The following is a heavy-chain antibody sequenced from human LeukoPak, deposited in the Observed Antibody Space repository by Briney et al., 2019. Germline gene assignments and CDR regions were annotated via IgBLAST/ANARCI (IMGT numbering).Heavy chain of an antibody. V-gene: IGHV1-2*02. CDR3: AREKRAVAGNYYMDV. Sequence: ASVKVSCKASGYTFTDYYIHWVRQAPGQGLEWMAWIDPNSGATNYAQKFQGRITMTRDTSISTAYMELSRLRSDDTAVYYCAREKRAVAGNYYMDVWGKGTTVTVSS. CDR2: IDPNSGAT. D-gene: IGHD6-19*01. CDR1: GYTFTDYY. J-gene: IGHJ6*03.